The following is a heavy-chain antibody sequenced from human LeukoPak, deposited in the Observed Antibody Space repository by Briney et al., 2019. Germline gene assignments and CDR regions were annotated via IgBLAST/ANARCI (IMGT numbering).Heavy chain of an antibody. J-gene: IGHJ4*02. D-gene: IGHD3-22*01. CDR1: GFTVSSNY. CDR2: ICSGGST. V-gene: IGHV3-66*01. Sequence: PGGSLRLSCAASGFTVSSNYMSWVRQAPGKGLEWVSVICSGGSTYYADSVKGRFTISRDNSKNTLYLQMNSLRAEDTAVYYCASSAYDSSALDYWGQGTLVTVSS. CDR3: ASSAYDSSALDY.